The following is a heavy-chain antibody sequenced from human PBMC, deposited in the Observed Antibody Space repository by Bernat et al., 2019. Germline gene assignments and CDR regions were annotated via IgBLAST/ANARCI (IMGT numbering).Heavy chain of an antibody. V-gene: IGHV3-33*01. CDR2: IWYDGSNK. Sequence: QVQLVESGGGVVQPGRSLRLSCVASGFNFSHFGIHWVRQAPGKGLEWVAVIWYDGSNKYYADSVKGRFTISRDNSRNTLYLQMNSLRAEDRAVYYCARGRYYDSSGYYYWYLDLWGRGTLVTVSS. CDR1: GFNFSHFG. J-gene: IGHJ2*01. D-gene: IGHD3-22*01. CDR3: ARGRYYDSSGYYYWYLDL.